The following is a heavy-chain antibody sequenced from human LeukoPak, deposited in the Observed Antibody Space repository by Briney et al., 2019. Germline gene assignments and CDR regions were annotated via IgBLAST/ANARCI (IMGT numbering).Heavy chain of an antibody. CDR2: INSNGDDT. D-gene: IGHD3-9*01. Sequence: GSLRLSCAASGFTFSHYSMHWVRQAPGKGLEYVSAINSNGDDTYYANSVKGRFTISRDNSKNTLYLQMNSLRAEDTAVYYCAKEILRYFDWTDWGQGTLVTVSS. CDR1: GFTFSHYS. CDR3: AKEILRYFDWTD. V-gene: IGHV3-64*01. J-gene: IGHJ4*02.